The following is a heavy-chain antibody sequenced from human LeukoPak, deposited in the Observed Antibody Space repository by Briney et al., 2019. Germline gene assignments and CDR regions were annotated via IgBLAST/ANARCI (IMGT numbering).Heavy chain of an antibody. CDR1: GGSISSYY. CDR3: ARGGVLGWFDP. V-gene: IGHV4-59*01. CDR2: IYYSGST. J-gene: IGHJ5*02. Sequence: SXTLSLTCTVSGGSISSYYWSWIRQPPGKGLEWIGYIYYSGSTNYNPSLKSRVTISVDTSKNQFSLKLSSVTAADTAVYYCARGGVLGWFDPWGQGTLVTVSS. D-gene: IGHD4/OR15-4a*01.